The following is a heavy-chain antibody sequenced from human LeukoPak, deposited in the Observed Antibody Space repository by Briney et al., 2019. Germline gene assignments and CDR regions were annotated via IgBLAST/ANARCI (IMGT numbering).Heavy chain of an antibody. D-gene: IGHD3-3*01. CDR2: INSDESST. Sequence: GGSLRLSCAASGFTFSSYWMYWVRQAPGKGLVWVSRINSDESSTSYADSVKGRFTISRDNAKNTLYLQMNSLRTEDTAVYYCARDGAYSTIFYWGQGTLVTVSS. CDR1: GFTFSSYW. CDR3: ARDGAYSTIFY. V-gene: IGHV3-74*01. J-gene: IGHJ4*01.